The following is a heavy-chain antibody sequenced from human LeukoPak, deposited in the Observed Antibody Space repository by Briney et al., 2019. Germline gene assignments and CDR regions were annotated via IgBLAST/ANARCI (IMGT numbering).Heavy chain of an antibody. CDR2: ISAYNGNT. V-gene: IGHV1-18*01. Sequence: APVKVSCKASGYTFTSYGISWVRQAPGQGLEWMGWISAYNGNTNYAQKLQGRVTMTTDTSTSTAYMELRSLRSDDTAVYYCARDHRGIAAAGTHLRDYWGQGTLVTVSS. D-gene: IGHD6-13*01. CDR1: GYTFTSYG. J-gene: IGHJ4*02. CDR3: ARDHRGIAAAGTHLRDY.